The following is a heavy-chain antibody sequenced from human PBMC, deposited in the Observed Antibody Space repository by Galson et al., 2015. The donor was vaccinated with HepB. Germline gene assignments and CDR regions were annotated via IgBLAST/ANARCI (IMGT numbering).Heavy chain of an antibody. CDR3: ARDRNLYYYNSGGFLS. J-gene: IGHJ4*02. Sequence: SLRLSCAASGFTISTYWMHWVRQAQGKGLVWVSRINRDASSTDYADSVRGRFTISRDNAKNTLYLQMNSLRAEDTAVYYCARDRNLYYYNSGGFLSWGRGTLVTVSS. D-gene: IGHD3-22*01. CDR1: GFTISTYW. V-gene: IGHV3-74*01. CDR2: INRDASST.